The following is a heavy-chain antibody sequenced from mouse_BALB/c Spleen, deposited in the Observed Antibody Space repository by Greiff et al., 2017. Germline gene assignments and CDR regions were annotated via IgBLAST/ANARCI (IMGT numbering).Heavy chain of an antibody. Sequence: QVQLKESGPGLVAPSQSLSITCTVSGFSLTGYGVTWVRQPPGKGLEWLGMIWGDGSTDYNSALKSRLSISKDNSKSQVFLKMNSLQTDDTARYYCARGYAMDYWGQGTSVTVSS. CDR1: GFSLTGYG. CDR3: ARGYAMDY. J-gene: IGHJ4*01. V-gene: IGHV2-6-7*01. CDR2: IWGDGST.